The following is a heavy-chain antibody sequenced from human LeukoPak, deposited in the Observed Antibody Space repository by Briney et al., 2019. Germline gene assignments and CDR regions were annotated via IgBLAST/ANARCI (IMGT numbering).Heavy chain of an antibody. J-gene: IGHJ4*02. D-gene: IGHD6-13*01. Sequence: SVKVSCKASGGTFSSYAISWVRQAPGQGLEWMGRIIPIFGTANYAQKFQGRVTITTDASTSTAYMELSSLRSEDTAVYYCARGGIAAAGRFDYWGQGTLVTVSS. CDR1: GGTFSSYA. CDR3: ARGGIAAAGRFDY. CDR2: IIPIFGTA. V-gene: IGHV1-69*05.